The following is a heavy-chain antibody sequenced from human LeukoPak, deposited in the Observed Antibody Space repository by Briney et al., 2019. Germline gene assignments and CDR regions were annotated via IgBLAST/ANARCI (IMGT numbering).Heavy chain of an antibody. J-gene: IGHJ6*02. CDR2: IDTGSTYI. CDR3: ARGGYSSHYYAMDV. Sequence: GGSLRLSCAASGFTFRSYSITWVRQAPGKGLEWVSSIDTGSTYIYYADSVKGRFTISRGNAKDSLYLQMNSLRAEDTAVYYCARGGYSSHYYAMDVWGQGTTVTVSS. D-gene: IGHD3-22*01. V-gene: IGHV3-21*01. CDR1: GFTFRSYS.